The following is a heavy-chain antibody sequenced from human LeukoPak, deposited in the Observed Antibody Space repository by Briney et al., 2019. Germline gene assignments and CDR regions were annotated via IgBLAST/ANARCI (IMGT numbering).Heavy chain of an antibody. V-gene: IGHV4-34*01. CDR3: ARGAYVWGSYRPALRWFDP. D-gene: IGHD3-16*02. CDR1: GGSFSGYY. Sequence: SETLSLTCAVYGGSFSGYYWSWIRQPPGKGLEWIGEINHSGSTNYNPSLKSRVTISVDTSKNQFSLKLSSVTAADTAVYYCARGAYVWGSYRPALRWFDPWGQGTLVTVSS. CDR2: INHSGST. J-gene: IGHJ5*02.